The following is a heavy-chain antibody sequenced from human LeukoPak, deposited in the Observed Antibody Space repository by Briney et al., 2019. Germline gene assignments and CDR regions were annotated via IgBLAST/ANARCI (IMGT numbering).Heavy chain of an antibody. V-gene: IGHV1-18*01. D-gene: IGHD3-3*01. CDR1: GGTFSSSA. CDR3: ARESNLRFLEWLSTKTSPGDMDV. CDR2: ISAYNGNT. J-gene: IGHJ6*02. Sequence: ASVKVSCKTSGGTFSSSAITWVRQAPGQGLEWMGWISAYNGNTNYAQKLQGRVTMTTDTSTSTAYMELRSLRSDDAAVYYCARESNLRFLEWLSTKTSPGDMDVWGQGTTVTVSS.